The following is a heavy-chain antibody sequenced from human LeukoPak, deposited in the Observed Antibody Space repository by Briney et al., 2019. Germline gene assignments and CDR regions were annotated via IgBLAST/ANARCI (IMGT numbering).Heavy chain of an antibody. V-gene: IGHV1-69*01. CDR2: IIPIFGTA. Sequence: ASVKVSFKASGGTFSSYAISWVRQAPGQGLEWMGGIIPIFGTANYAQKFQGRVTITADESTSTAYMELSSLRSEDTAVYYCAKSRLDHDAFDIWGQGTMVTVSS. CDR1: GGTFSSYA. CDR3: AKSRLDHDAFDI. D-gene: IGHD1-1*01. J-gene: IGHJ3*02.